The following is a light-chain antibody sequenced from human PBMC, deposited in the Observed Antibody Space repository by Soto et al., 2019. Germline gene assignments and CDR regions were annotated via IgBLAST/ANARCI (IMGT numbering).Light chain of an antibody. CDR2: RSN. CDR3: AVWDASLSAWV. CDR1: SSNIGRNY. V-gene: IGLV1-47*01. Sequence: QSVLTQPPSASGTPGQRVTISCSGTSSNIGRNYVYWYQQLPGTAPKLVIHRSNLRPSGVPDRFSGSKSGTSASLAISGLRSEDEADYYCAVWDASLSAWVFGGGTKLTVL. J-gene: IGLJ3*02.